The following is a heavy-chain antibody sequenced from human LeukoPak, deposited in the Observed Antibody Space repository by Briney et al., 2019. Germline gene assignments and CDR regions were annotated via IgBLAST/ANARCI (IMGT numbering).Heavy chain of an antibody. CDR3: ARDCADSSCYYRYNWFDP. Sequence: ASVEVSCKASGYTFTGYYMHWVRQAPGQGLEWMGRINPNSGGTNYAQKFQGRVTITRDTSASTAYMELSSLRSEDTAVYYCARDCADSSCYYRYNWFDPWGQGTLVTVSS. D-gene: IGHD2-15*01. J-gene: IGHJ5*02. CDR2: INPNSGGT. V-gene: IGHV1-2*06. CDR1: GYTFTGYY.